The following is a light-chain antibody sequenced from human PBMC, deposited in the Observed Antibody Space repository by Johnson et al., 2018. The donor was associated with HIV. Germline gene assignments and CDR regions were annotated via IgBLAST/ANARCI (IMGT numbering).Light chain of an antibody. CDR3: GTWDNSLSAGV. CDR1: SSNIGNNF. V-gene: IGLV1-51*01. J-gene: IGLJ1*01. Sequence: QSVLTQPPSVSAAPGQKVTISCSGSSSNIGNNFVSWYQQVPGTAPNLLIYDTDNRPSGIPDRFSGSKSGTSATLGITGLQPGDETDYYGGTWDNSLSAGVFGSGTKVTVL. CDR2: DTD.